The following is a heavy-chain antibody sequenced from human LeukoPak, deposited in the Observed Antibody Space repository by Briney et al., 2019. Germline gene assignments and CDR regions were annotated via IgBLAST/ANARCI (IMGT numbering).Heavy chain of an antibody. V-gene: IGHV4-34*01. D-gene: IGHD2-15*01. CDR2: INHSGST. CDR1: GGPFGVYY. CDR3: AGGDLLQGYYYMDV. J-gene: IGHJ6*03. Sequence: SETLSLTCAVYGGPFGVYYWSWVRQPPGKGLEWIGEINHSGSTNYNPSLKSRVTISVDTSKNQSSLKLSSVTAADTAVYYCAGGDLLQGYYYMDVWGKGTTVTVSS.